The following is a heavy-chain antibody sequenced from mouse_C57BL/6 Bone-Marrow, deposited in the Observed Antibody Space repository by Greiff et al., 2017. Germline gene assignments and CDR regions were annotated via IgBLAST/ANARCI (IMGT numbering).Heavy chain of an antibody. CDR2: ISDGGSYT. D-gene: IGHD2-4*01. CDR1: GFTFSSYA. CDR3: AREDDYERTWFAY. J-gene: IGHJ3*01. Sequence: EVKLQESGGGLVKPGGSLKLSCAASGFTFSSYAMSWVRQTPEKRLEWVATISDGGSYTYYPDNVKGRFTISRDNAKNNLYLQMSHLKSEDTAMYYCAREDDYERTWFAYWGQGTLVTVSA. V-gene: IGHV5-4*01.